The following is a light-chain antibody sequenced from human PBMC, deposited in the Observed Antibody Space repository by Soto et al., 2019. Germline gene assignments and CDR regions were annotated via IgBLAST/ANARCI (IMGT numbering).Light chain of an antibody. V-gene: IGKV1-39*01. Sequence: DTQMTQSPSSLSASVGDRVTITCRASQTVAKSLNWYQQKPGKAPNLLIYATSHLPIGVPSRFSGSGSGTDFTLTINSLQPEDFATYYCQQSYRMPRSFGQGTRVEVK. CDR1: QTVAKS. CDR2: ATS. J-gene: IGKJ1*01. CDR3: QQSYRMPRS.